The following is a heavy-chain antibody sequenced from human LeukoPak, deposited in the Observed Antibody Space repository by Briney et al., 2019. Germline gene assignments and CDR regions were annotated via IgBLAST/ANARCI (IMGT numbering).Heavy chain of an antibody. CDR2: INPNSGGT. V-gene: IGHV1-2*02. J-gene: IGHJ6*03. D-gene: IGHD6-13*01. CDR1: GYTFTSYY. Sequence: ASVKVSCKASGYTFTSYYMHWVRQAPGQGLEWMGWINPNSGGTNYAQKFQGRVTMTRDTSISTAYMELSRLRSDDTAVYYCARGKQQLGAYYYYYYMDVWGKGTTVTVSS. CDR3: ARGKQQLGAYYYYYYMDV.